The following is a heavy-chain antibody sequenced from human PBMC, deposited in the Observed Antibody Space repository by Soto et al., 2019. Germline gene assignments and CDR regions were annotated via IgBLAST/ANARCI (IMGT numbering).Heavy chain of an antibody. CDR2: INAGNGNT. CDR3: ASPRGGDLYYYYGMDV. D-gene: IGHD2-21*02. CDR1: GYTFTSYG. J-gene: IGHJ6*02. Sequence: SGYTFTSYGISWVRQAPGQGLEWMGWINAGNGNTKYSQKFQGRVTITRDTSASTAYMDLSSLRSEDTAVYYCASPRGGDLYYYYGMDVWGQGTTVTVSS. V-gene: IGHV1-3*01.